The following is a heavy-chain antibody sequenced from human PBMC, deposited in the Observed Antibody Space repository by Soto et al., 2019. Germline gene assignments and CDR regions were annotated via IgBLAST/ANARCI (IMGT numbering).Heavy chain of an antibody. CDR3: ARGTGPDYDFWSGYYIPSFYNWFDP. CDR1: GYTFTGYY. Sequence: GASVKVSCKASGYTFTGYYMHWVRQAPGQGLEWMGWINPNGGGTNYAQKFQGWVTMTRDTSISTAYMELSRLRSDDTAVYYCARGTGPDYDFWSGYYIPSFYNWFDPWGQGTLVTVSS. CDR2: INPNGGGT. J-gene: IGHJ5*02. D-gene: IGHD3-3*01. V-gene: IGHV1-2*04.